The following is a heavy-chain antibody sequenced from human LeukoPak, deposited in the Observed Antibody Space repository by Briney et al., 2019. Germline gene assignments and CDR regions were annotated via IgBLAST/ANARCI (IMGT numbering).Heavy chain of an antibody. J-gene: IGHJ6*02. Sequence: GGSLRLSCAASEFTFSTYNMNWVRQAPGKGLEWVSSITSSSSYMYYADSVKGRFTISRDNAKNSLYLQMNSLRAEDTAVYYCAKDSAAAGTYYYYGMDVWGQGTTVTVSS. D-gene: IGHD6-13*01. V-gene: IGHV3-21*04. CDR2: ITSSSSYM. CDR3: AKDSAAAGTYYYYGMDV. CDR1: EFTFSTYN.